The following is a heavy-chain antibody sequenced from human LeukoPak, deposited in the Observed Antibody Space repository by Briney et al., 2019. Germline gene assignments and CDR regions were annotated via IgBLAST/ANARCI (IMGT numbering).Heavy chain of an antibody. CDR1: GGSFSGYY. CDR2: INHSGST. V-gene: IGHV4-34*01. CDR3: ARRATHYYDSSGYLNIDY. J-gene: IGHJ4*02. D-gene: IGHD3-22*01. Sequence: SETLSLTCAVYGGSFSGYYWSWIRQPPGKGLEWIGEINHSGSTNYNPSLKSRVTISVDTSKNQFSLKLSSVTAADTAVYYCARRATHYYDSSGYLNIDYWGQGTLVTVSS.